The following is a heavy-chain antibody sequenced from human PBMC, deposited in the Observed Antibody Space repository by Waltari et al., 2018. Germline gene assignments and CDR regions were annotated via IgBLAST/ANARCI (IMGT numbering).Heavy chain of an antibody. CDR2: INHSGST. V-gene: IGHV4-34*01. J-gene: IGHJ4*02. Sequence: QVQLQQWGAGLLKPSETLSLTCAVYGGSFSGYYWSWLRQPPGKGLEWIGEINHSGSTNYNPSLKSRVTRSVDTSKHEFALKLSAVTAADTAVYYCARGGAVGATPTDYWGQGTLVTVSP. CDR1: GGSFSGYY. D-gene: IGHD1-26*01. CDR3: ARGGAVGATPTDY.